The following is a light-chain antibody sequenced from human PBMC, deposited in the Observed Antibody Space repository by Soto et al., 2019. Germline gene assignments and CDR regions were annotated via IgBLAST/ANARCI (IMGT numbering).Light chain of an antibody. V-gene: IGKV3-20*01. J-gene: IGKJ1*01. Sequence: EIVLTQSPATLSLSPGERATLSCRASQSVSSYLAWYQQKPGQAPRLLIYGASSRATGIPDRFSGSGSGTDFTLTISRLEPEDFAVYYCHQYVSWTFGQGTKVDI. CDR2: GAS. CDR3: HQYVSWT. CDR1: QSVSSY.